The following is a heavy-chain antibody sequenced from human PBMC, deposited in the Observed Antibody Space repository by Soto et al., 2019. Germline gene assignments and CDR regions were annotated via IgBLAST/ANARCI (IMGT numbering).Heavy chain of an antibody. Sequence: QITLKESGPTLVKPTQTLTLTCTFSGFSLNTRGVSVGWILQPPVKALEWLGLIYWDDDKRYSPSLKSRLTNASDTSKGQAVRTMTNMDPVDTATYYCAHRYCSGGRCQDWGYCGQGNLVTVSS. D-gene: IGHD2-15*01. CDR3: AHRYCSGGRCQDWGY. CDR1: GFSLNTRGVS. CDR2: IYWDDDK. J-gene: IGHJ4*02. V-gene: IGHV2-5*02.